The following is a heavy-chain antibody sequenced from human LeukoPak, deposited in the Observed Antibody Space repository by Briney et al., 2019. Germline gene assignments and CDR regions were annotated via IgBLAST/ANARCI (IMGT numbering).Heavy chain of an antibody. J-gene: IGHJ3*01. D-gene: IGHD2-2*01. Sequence: GASVKVSCKASGYTFTSYGISWVRQAPGQGLEWMGWISAYNGNTNYAQKLQGRVTMTTDTSTSTAYVELRSLRSDDTGVYYCARDLRGYCSSSSCPILFWGQGTMVTVSS. CDR1: GYTFTSYG. V-gene: IGHV1-18*01. CDR2: ISAYNGNT. CDR3: ARDLRGYCSSSSCPILF.